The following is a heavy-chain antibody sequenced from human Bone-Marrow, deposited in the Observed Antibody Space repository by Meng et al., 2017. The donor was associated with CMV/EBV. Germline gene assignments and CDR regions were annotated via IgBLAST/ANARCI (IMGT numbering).Heavy chain of an antibody. CDR1: GFFVSSYY. J-gene: IGHJ4*02. CDR3: ARDRGAYLFDY. D-gene: IGHD1-26*01. CDR2: IYSGGDT. Sequence: GESLKISCAASGFFVSSYYMSWVRQAPGKELEWVSIIYSGGDTYYADSVKGRFTISRGNSKNTLYLQMNSLRVEDTAVYYCARDRGAYLFDYWGEGTLVTVSS. V-gene: IGHV3-53*01.